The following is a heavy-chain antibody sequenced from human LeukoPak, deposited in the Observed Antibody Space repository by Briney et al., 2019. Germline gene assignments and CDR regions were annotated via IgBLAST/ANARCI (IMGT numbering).Heavy chain of an antibody. V-gene: IGHV4-59*01. Sequence: SETLSLTCTVSGGSISSYYWSWIRQPPGKGLEWIGYIYYSGSTNYNPSLKSRVTISVDTSKNQFSLKLSSVTAADTAVYYCARDNSYDSSGYYDYWGQGTLVTVSS. CDR2: IYYSGST. J-gene: IGHJ4*02. D-gene: IGHD3-22*01. CDR3: ARDNSYDSSGYYDY. CDR1: GGSISSYY.